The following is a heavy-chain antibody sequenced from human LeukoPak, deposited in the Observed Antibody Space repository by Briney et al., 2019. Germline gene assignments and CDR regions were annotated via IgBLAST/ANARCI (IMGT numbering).Heavy chain of an antibody. D-gene: IGHD3-9*01. CDR3: ARVDLLTGYYFFDY. V-gene: IGHV1-18*01. CDR2: IRGDNGNT. J-gene: IGHJ4*02. CDR1: GYTFSNYG. Sequence: ASVKVSCKASGYTFSNYGISWVRQPPGQGLEWVGWIRGDNGNTNYAQKLQGRVTMTTDTSTSTAYMELRSLGSDETAVYYCARVDLLTGYYFFDYWGQGTLVTVSS.